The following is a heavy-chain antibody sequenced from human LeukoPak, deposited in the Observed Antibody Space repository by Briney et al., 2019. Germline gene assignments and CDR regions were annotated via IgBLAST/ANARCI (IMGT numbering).Heavy chain of an antibody. CDR3: AGFRVRWGAFDI. Sequence: GGSLRLSCAASGFTFSDYYMSWIHQAPGKGLEWVSYISSSSSYTNYADSVKGRFTISRDNAKNSLYLQMNSLRAEDTAVCYCAGFRVRWGAFDIWGQGTMVTVSS. CDR2: ISSSSSYT. D-gene: IGHD3-16*01. V-gene: IGHV3-11*06. CDR1: GFTFSDYY. J-gene: IGHJ3*02.